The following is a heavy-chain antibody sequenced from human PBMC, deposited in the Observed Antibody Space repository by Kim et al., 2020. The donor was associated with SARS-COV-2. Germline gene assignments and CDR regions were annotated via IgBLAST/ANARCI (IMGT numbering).Heavy chain of an antibody. CDR3: AKTFFDFWSSYYDNWFDP. J-gene: IGHJ5*02. CDR2: ISSSSNYI. V-gene: IGHV3-21*01. CDR1: GFNFSDYN. Sequence: GGSLRLSCAASGFNFSDYNMNWVRQAPGKGLEWVSSISSSSNYIYYADSVKGRFTISRDNAKNSLYLQMNSLRAEDTAIYYCAKTFFDFWSSYYDNWFDPWGQGTLVTVSS. D-gene: IGHD3-3*01.